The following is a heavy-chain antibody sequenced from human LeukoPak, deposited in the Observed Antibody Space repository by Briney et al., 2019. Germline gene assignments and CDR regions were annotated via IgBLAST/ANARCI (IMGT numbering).Heavy chain of an antibody. CDR3: VRDEQRTGAFDI. CDR1: GFTFSSYE. J-gene: IGHJ3*02. D-gene: IGHD1/OR15-1a*01. Sequence: PGGSLRLSCAASGFTFSSYEMNWVRQAPGKGLEWVAYISGSGSTIYYGDSVKGRFTISRDNAKNSLYLQINSLRAEDTAVYYCVRDEQRTGAFDIWGQGTMVTVSS. CDR2: ISGSGSTI. V-gene: IGHV3-48*03.